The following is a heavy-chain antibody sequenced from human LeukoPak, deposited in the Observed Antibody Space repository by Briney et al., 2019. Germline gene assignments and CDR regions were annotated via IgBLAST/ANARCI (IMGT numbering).Heavy chain of an antibody. CDR2: INHSGST. Sequence: PSETLSLTCAVYGGSFSGHYWSWIRQPPGKGLEWIGEINHSGSTNYNPSLKSRVTISVDTSKNQFSLKLSSVTAADTAVYYCASNIVVVPAALMNYYGMDVWGQGTTVTVSS. CDR1: GGSFSGHY. CDR3: ASNIVVVPAALMNYYGMDV. V-gene: IGHV4-34*01. J-gene: IGHJ6*02. D-gene: IGHD2-2*01.